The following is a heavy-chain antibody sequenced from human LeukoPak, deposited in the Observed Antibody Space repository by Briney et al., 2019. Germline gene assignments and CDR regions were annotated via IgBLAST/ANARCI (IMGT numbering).Heavy chain of an antibody. CDR2: ISGSGGST. CDR1: GFTFSSYG. CDR3: AKHPILMGFYYYNMDV. J-gene: IGHJ6*03. V-gene: IGHV3-23*01. D-gene: IGHD2-8*02. Sequence: PGGTLRLSCAASGFTFSSYGMSWVRQAPGKGLERVSAISGSGGSTYYEDSVKGRFSISRDNAKNTLYLQMNSLRAEDTAVYYCAKHPILMGFYYYNMDVWGKGTTVTVSS.